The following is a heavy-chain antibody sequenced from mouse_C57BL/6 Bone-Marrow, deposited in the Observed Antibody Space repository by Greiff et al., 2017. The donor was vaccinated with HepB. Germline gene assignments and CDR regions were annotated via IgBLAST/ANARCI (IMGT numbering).Heavy chain of an antibody. Sequence: QVQLQQPGAELLKPGASVKMSCKASGYTFTSHWITWVKQRPGQGLEWIGDIYPGSGSTNYNEKFKSKATLTVDTSSSTAYMQLSSLTSEDSAVYYCARAVYDYDDYWGQGTTLTVSS. D-gene: IGHD2-4*01. V-gene: IGHV1-55*01. CDR1: GYTFTSHW. CDR2: IYPGSGST. CDR3: ARAVYDYDDY. J-gene: IGHJ2*01.